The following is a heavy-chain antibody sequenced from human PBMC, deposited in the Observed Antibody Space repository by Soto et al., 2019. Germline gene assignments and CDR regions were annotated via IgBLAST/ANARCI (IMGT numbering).Heavy chain of an antibody. J-gene: IGHJ6*03. CDR3: ASRPKDIPGNMDV. Sequence: GGSLRLSCAASGFTVSSNYMSWVRQAPGKGLEWVSVIYSGGSTYYADSVKGRFTISRDNSKNTLYLQMNSLRAEDTAVYYCASRPKDIPGNMDVWGKGTTVTVSS. CDR2: IYSGGST. CDR1: GFTVSSNY. V-gene: IGHV3-66*01.